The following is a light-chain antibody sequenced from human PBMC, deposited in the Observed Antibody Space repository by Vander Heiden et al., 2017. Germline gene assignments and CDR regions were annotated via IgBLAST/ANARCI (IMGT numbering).Light chain of an antibody. V-gene: IGKV3-20*01. J-gene: IGKJ1*01. CDR3: QQYGTSPRT. CDR2: GAS. Sequence: EIVLTQSPGTLSLSPGERATLSCRASQSVSSSYLAWYQQKPGQAPRLLIYGASSRATGIPDRFSRSASGTDFTLTISILDPEDFAVYYCQQYGTSPRTFGQGTKVEIK. CDR1: QSVSSSY.